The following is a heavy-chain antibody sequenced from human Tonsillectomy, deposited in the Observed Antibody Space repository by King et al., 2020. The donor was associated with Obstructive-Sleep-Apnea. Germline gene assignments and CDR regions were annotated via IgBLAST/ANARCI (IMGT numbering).Heavy chain of an antibody. CDR2: ISSNGGST. D-gene: IGHD2-8*01. V-gene: IGHV3-64D*06. Sequence: VQLVESGGGLVQPGGSLRLSCSASGFTFSSYAMHWVRQAPGKGLEYVSAISSNGGSTYYADSVKGRFTISRDNSKNTLYLQMSSLRAEDTAVYYCVKPQYCTNGVCYTGYYFDYWGQGTLVTVSS. CDR1: GFTFSSYA. J-gene: IGHJ4*02. CDR3: VKPQYCTNGVCYTGYYFDY.